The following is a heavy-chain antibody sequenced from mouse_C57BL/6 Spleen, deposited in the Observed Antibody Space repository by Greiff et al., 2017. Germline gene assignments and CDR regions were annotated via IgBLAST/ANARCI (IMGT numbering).Heavy chain of an antibody. D-gene: IGHD4-1*02. Sequence: QVQLQQSGAELVRPGASVTLSCKASGYTFTDYEMHWVKQTPVHGLEWIGAIDPETGGTAYNQKFKGKAILTADKSSSTAYMELRSLTSEDAAVYYCTRRNWGRGYFDVWGTGTTVTVSS. J-gene: IGHJ1*03. CDR2: IDPETGGT. V-gene: IGHV1-15*01. CDR3: TRRNWGRGYFDV. CDR1: GYTFTDYE.